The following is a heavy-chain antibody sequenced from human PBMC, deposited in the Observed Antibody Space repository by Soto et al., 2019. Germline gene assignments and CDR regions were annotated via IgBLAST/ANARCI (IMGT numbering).Heavy chain of an antibody. Sequence: SVKVSCKASGGTFSSYAISWVRQAPGQGLEWMGGIIPIFGTANYAQKFQGRVTITADESTSTAYMELSSLRSEDTAVYYCARGHHGSGSWYYYGMDVWGQGTTVTVS. CDR2: IIPIFGTA. CDR1: GGTFSSYA. V-gene: IGHV1-69*13. CDR3: ARGHHGSGSWYYYGMDV. J-gene: IGHJ6*02. D-gene: IGHD3-10*01.